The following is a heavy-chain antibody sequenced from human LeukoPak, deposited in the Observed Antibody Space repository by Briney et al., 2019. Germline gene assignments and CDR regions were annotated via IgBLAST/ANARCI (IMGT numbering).Heavy chain of an antibody. CDR2: IKQDGSEK. V-gene: IGHV3-7*03. CDR3: ARDYSSGWYDY. CDR1: GFTFSSYW. J-gene: IGHJ4*02. Sequence: GGSLRLSCAASGFTFSSYWMSWVGQAPGKGLEWVANIKQDGSEKYYVDSVKGRFTISRDNAKNSLYLQMNSLRAEDTAVYYCARDYSSGWYDYWGQGTLVTVSS. D-gene: IGHD6-19*01.